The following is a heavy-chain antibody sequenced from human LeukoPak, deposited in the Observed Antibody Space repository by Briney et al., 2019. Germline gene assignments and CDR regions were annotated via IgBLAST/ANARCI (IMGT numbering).Heavy chain of an antibody. Sequence: SQTLSLTCAVSGGSISSGGYSWSWIRQPPGKGLEWIGYIYHSGSTYYNPSLKSRVTISVDRSKNQSSLKLSSVTAADTAVYYCARASVKGYHPNYYYYGMDVWGQGTTVTVSS. CDR1: GGSISSGGYS. V-gene: IGHV4-30-2*01. D-gene: IGHD5-18*01. CDR2: IYHSGST. CDR3: ARASVKGYHPNYYYYGMDV. J-gene: IGHJ6*02.